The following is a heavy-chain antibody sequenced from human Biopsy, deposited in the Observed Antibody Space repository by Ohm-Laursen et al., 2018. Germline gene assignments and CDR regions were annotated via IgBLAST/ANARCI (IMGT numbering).Heavy chain of an antibody. V-gene: IGHV4-59*01. J-gene: IGHJ2*01. Sequence: GTLSLTCTVSGDSISSYYWSWIRQPPGKGLQWIGYVYYTGSTDYNPSLQSRVTISVNTSKNHFSLRLRSVTPANTAIYYCARDRGYYSDRTVPGYFDLWGRGTLVTVSS. CDR3: ARDRGYYSDRTVPGYFDL. CDR2: VYYTGST. CDR1: GDSISSYY. D-gene: IGHD3-22*01.